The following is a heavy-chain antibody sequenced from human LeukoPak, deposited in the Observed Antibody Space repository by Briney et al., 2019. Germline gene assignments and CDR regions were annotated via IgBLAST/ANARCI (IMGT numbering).Heavy chain of an antibody. J-gene: IGHJ4*02. D-gene: IGHD3-22*01. V-gene: IGHV4-39*07. CDR1: GGSISSSSYY. Sequence: SETLSLTCTVSGGSISSSSYYWGWIRQPPGKGLEWIGSIYYSGSTYYNPSLKSRVTISVDTSKNQFSLKLSSVTAADTAVYYCARAVGIVVVFDYWGQGTLVTVSS. CDR2: IYYSGST. CDR3: ARAVGIVVVFDY.